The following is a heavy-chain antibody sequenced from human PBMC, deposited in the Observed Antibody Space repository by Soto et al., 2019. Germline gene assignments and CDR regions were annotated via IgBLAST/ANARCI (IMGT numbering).Heavy chain of an antibody. CDR2: ISSDGSNK. CDR1: GFTFSNYA. V-gene: IGHV3-30-3*01. J-gene: IGHJ4*02. Sequence: GGSLRLSCAASGFTFSNYALHWVRQAPGKGLEWVALISSDGSNKYYTDSVKGRFTISRDNSKNTLYLQMSSLRDEDTAVYHCARGNRIIDHWGQGTLATVPS. CDR3: ARGNRIIDH.